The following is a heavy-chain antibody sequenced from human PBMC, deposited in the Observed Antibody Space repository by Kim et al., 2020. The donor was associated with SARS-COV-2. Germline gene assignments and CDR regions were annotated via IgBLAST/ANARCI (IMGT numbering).Heavy chain of an antibody. V-gene: IGHV3-48*03. CDR1: GFTFSSYE. CDR2: ISSSGSTI. Sequence: GGSLRLSCAASGFTFSSYEMNWVRQAPGKGLEWVSYISSSGSTIYYADSVKGRFTISRDNAKNSLYLQMNSLRAEDTAVYYCASNSASSSFDYWGQGTLVTVSS. D-gene: IGHD6-6*01. CDR3: ASNSASSSFDY. J-gene: IGHJ4*02.